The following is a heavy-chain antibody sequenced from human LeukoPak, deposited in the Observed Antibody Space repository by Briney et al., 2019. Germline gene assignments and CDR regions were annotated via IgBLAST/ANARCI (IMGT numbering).Heavy chain of an antibody. Sequence: PSDTLSLPCTVSVRSISSYYWSCVRQPAGKGLEWIGRIYTSGSTNYNPSLKSRVTMSVDTSKNQFSLKLSSVTAADTAVYYCARGFGAAAGDYWGQGTLVTVSS. D-gene: IGHD6-13*01. V-gene: IGHV4-4*07. CDR3: ARGFGAAAGDY. CDR2: IYTSGST. J-gene: IGHJ4*02. CDR1: VRSISSYY.